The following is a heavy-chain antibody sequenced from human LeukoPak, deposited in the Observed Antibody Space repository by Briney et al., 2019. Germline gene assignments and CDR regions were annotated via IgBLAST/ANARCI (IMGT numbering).Heavy chain of an antibody. V-gene: IGHV3-30-3*01. CDR3: ARGDTSSWPVQGIDY. D-gene: IGHD6-13*01. CDR2: ISYDGSNK. Sequence: GGSLRLSCAASGFTFSSYAMHWVRQAPGKGLEWVAVISYDGSNKYYADSVKGRFTISRDNSKNTLYLQMNSLRAEDTAVYYCARGDTSSWPVQGIDYWGQGTLVTVSS. CDR1: GFTFSSYA. J-gene: IGHJ4*02.